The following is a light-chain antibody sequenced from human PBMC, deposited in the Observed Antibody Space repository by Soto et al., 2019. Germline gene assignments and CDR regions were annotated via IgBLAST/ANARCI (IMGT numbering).Light chain of an antibody. V-gene: IGKV1-39*01. CDR3: QQSYSTPPT. CDR2: AAS. Sequence: DIQMTQSPSSLSASVGDRVTITCRASQSISSYLNWYQQKPGKAPKLLIYAASSLQSGVPSRFSGSGSGTXXXXTXXXLXPXDFATYYCQQSYSTPPTFGQGTKLEIK. CDR1: QSISSY. J-gene: IGKJ2*01.